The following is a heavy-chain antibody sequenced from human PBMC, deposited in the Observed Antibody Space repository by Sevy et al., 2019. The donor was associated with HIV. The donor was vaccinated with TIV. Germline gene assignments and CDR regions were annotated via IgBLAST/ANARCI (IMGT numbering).Heavy chain of an antibody. J-gene: IGHJ4*02. CDR1: GYTLTELS. D-gene: IGHD3-22*01. V-gene: IGHV1-24*01. CDR3: ATTKDYYDSSGYPFDY. Sequence: ASVKVSCKVSGYTLTELSMHWVRQAPGKGLEWMGSFDPEDGETIYAQNFQGRVTMTEDRSTDTASMELSSLRVEDTAVYYCATTKDYYDSSGYPFDYWGQGTLVTVSS. CDR2: FDPEDGET.